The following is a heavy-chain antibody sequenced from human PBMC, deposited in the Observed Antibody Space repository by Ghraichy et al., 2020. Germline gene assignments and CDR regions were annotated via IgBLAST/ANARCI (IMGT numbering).Heavy chain of an antibody. Sequence: SETLSLTCTVSGGSISSSSYYWGWIRQPPGKGLEWIGSIYYSGSTYYNPSLKSRVTISVDTSKNQFSLKLSSVTAADTAGYYCARDDYYCSGGSCYDYWGQGTLVTVSA. D-gene: IGHD2-15*01. CDR2: IYYSGST. V-gene: IGHV4-39*07. J-gene: IGHJ4*02. CDR3: ARDDYYCSGGSCYDY. CDR1: GGSISSSSYY.